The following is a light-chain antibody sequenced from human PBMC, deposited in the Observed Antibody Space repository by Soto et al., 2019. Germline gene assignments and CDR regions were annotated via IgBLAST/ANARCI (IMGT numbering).Light chain of an antibody. J-gene: IGKJ1*01. Sequence: DIQLTQSPPSLSASVGDTVTITCRASQSVSTYLNWYQQRPGKAPSLLIYSAISLQSGVPSRFRGSGSGTDFTLTIRNLQPEDFAIYSCQHTIRSPRRFGQGTNVDIK. V-gene: IGKV1-39*01. CDR3: QHTIRSPRR. CDR2: SAI. CDR1: QSVSTY.